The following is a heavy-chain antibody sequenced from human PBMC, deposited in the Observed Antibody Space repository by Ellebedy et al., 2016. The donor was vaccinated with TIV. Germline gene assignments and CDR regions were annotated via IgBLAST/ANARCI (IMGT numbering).Heavy chain of an antibody. CDR1: GFTFSDYV. V-gene: IGHV3-30*19. Sequence: GESLKISCAASGFTFSDYVMHWVRQAPGKGLEWVAVISHDGSSQYYADSVKGRFTVSRDNSMTTVYLEMNSLRAEDTALYYCARDLDKSSGWYGGAAYWGQGTQVTVSS. J-gene: IGHJ4*02. CDR3: ARDLDKSSGWYGGAAY. CDR2: ISHDGSSQ. D-gene: IGHD6-19*01.